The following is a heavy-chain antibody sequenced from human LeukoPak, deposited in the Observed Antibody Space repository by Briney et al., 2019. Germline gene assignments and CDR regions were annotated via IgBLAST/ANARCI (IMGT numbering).Heavy chain of an antibody. CDR3: AKAEERIYSDTRWFLSPFDL. V-gene: IGHV1-69*05. J-gene: IGHJ4*02. CDR2: IIPIFGTA. Sequence: SVKVSCKASGGTFSSYAISWVRQAPGQGLEWMGGIIPIFGTANYAQKFQGRVTITTDESTSTAYMELSSLRSEDTAVYYCAKAEERIYSDTRWFLSPFDLWGQGTLVNGFS. D-gene: IGHD3-22*01. CDR1: GGTFSSYA.